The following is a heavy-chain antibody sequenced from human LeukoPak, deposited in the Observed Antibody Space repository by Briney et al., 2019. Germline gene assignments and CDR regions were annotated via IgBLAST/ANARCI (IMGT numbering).Heavy chain of an antibody. Sequence: GGSLRLSCAASGFTFNKYAIHWVRQAPGKGLEWVTVISYDGSYKDYPDSVKGRFTISRDNSKTTLYLQMNSLRPEDTAVYYCARGARKGDDYGGFFDYWGQGTLVTVSS. D-gene: IGHD4-23*01. V-gene: IGHV3-30*04. J-gene: IGHJ4*02. CDR2: ISYDGSYK. CDR1: GFTFNKYA. CDR3: ARGARKGDDYGGFFDY.